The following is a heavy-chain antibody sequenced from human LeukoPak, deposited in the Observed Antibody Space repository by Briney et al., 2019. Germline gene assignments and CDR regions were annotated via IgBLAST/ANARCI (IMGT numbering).Heavy chain of an antibody. D-gene: IGHD3-10*01. V-gene: IGHV1-24*01. J-gene: IGHJ4*02. CDR3: ATDGEMVRGEYYFDY. Sequence: ASVKVSCKVSGYTLTELSMHWVRQAPGKGLEWMGGFDPEDGETIYAQKFQSRVTMTEDTSTDTAYMELSSLRSEDTAVYYCATDGEMVRGEYYFDYWGQGTLVTVSS. CDR1: GYTLTELS. CDR2: FDPEDGET.